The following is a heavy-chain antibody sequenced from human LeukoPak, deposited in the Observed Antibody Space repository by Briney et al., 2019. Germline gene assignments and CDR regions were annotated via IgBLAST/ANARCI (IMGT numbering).Heavy chain of an antibody. CDR2: LYGNGNT. V-gene: IGHV3-53*01. CDR3: ARDYYDGSAYYSYYEY. D-gene: IGHD3-22*01. CDR1: GFIVSSKY. J-gene: IGHJ4*02. Sequence: GGSLRLSCAASGFIVSSKYMSWVRQAPEKGLEWVSTLYGNGNTFYADSVKSRFTISRDNSKNTLSLQMNNLRAEDTAVYYCARDYYDGSAYYSYYEYWGQGTLVTVSS.